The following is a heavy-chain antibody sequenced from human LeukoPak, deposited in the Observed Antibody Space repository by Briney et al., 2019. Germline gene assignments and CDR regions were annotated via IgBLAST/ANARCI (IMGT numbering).Heavy chain of an antibody. J-gene: IGHJ4*02. V-gene: IGHV1-2*02. CDR3: ARVETAGTTRAPFDY. D-gene: IGHD1-7*01. CDR1: GYTFTGYY. CDR2: INPNSGGT. Sequence: ASVTVSCKASGYTFTGYYMHWVRQAPGQGLEWMGWINPNSGGTNYAQKFQGRVTMTRDTSISTAYMELSRLRSDDTAVYYCARVETAGTTRAPFDYWGQGTLVTVSS.